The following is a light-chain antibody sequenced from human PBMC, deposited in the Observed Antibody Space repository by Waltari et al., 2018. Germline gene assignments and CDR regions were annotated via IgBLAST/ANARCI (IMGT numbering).Light chain of an antibody. Sequence: EIVLTQSTATLSLSPGQRATLSCRASQSVSINLGWYQQKLGQPPRLLIYDTSNRATGIPDRFSASGFGTDFTLTISSLEPEDFAVYFCQQTSSWPLTFGGGTKVEIK. J-gene: IGKJ4*01. CDR1: QSVSIN. CDR2: DTS. V-gene: IGKV3-11*01. CDR3: QQTSSWPLT.